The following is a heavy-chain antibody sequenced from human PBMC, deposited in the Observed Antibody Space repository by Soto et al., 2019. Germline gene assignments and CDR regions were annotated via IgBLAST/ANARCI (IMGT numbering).Heavy chain of an antibody. CDR1: GGSISSGDYY. J-gene: IGHJ4*02. CDR3: ARDSGDCVDY. Sequence: KTSETLSLTCTVSGGSISSGDYYWSWTRQPPGKGLERIGYIYYCGSTYYNPSLKSRVTISVDTSKNQFSLKLSSVTAADTAVYYCARDSGDCVDYWGQGTLVTVSS. CDR2: IYYCGST. V-gene: IGHV4-30-4*01. D-gene: IGHD2-21*02.